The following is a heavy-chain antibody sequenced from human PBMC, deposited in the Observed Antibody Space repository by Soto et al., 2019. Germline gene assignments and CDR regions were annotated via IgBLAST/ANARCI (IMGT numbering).Heavy chain of an antibody. CDR1: GGSLSNFG. D-gene: IGHD3-22*01. CDR2: IIPVFGTP. V-gene: IGHV1-69*12. Sequence: QVQLVQSGAEVKKPGSSVKVSCTASGGSLSNFGISWVRQAPGQGLEWMGAIIPVFGTPNYAQKFQDRVTINADESTTTVYLEVRSLTPADTAVYYCARGDATKIVVTTYYAMDVWGQGTTVTVSS. CDR3: ARGDATKIVVTTYYAMDV. J-gene: IGHJ6*02.